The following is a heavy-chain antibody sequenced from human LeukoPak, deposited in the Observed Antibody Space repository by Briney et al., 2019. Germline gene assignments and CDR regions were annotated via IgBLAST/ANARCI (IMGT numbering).Heavy chain of an antibody. CDR3: ARGTDDSYGDYWFDP. CDR1: GGSISSSSYY. CDR2: IYYSGST. J-gene: IGHJ5*02. Sequence: SETLSLTCTVSGGSISSSSYYWGWIRQPPGKGLEWIGSIYYSGSTCYNPSLKSRVTISVDTSKNQFSLKLSSVTAADTAVYYCARGTDDSYGDYWFDPWSQGTLVTVSS. D-gene: IGHD4-17*01. V-gene: IGHV4-39*01.